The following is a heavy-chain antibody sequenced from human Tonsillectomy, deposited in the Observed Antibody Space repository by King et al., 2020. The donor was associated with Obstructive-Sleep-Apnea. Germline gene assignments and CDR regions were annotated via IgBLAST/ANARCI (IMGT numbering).Heavy chain of an antibody. D-gene: IGHD3-10*01. Sequence: QLQESGSGLVKPSQTLSLTCAVSGGSISSGGYSWSWIRQPPGKGLEWIGYIYHSGSTYYNPSLKSRVTISVDRSKNQFSLKLSSVTAADPAVYYCASQVGRVRGAIRLWGQGTLVTVSS. CDR2: IYHSGST. CDR3: ASQVGRVRGAIRL. J-gene: IGHJ4*02. V-gene: IGHV4-30-2*01. CDR1: GGSISSGGYS.